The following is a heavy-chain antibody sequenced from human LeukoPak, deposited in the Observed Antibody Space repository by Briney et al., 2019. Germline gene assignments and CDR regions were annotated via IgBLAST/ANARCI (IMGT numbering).Heavy chain of an antibody. V-gene: IGHV3-11*04. CDR2: ISSSGSTI. CDR1: GFTFSDYY. J-gene: IGHJ3*02. Sequence: PGGSLRLSCVVPGFTFSDYYMSWLRQAPGKGLEWVSHISSSGSTIYYADSVEGRFTISRDNAKNSLYLQISSLRAEDTAVYYCARDPRHSGSYGKAFDIWGQGTMVTVSS. D-gene: IGHD1-26*01. CDR3: ARDPRHSGSYGKAFDI.